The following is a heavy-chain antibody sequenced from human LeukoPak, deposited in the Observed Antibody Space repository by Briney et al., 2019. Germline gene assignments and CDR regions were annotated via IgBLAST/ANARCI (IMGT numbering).Heavy chain of an antibody. J-gene: IGHJ6*03. CDR3: ARGRDYSNYVPSYHYMDV. CDR1: GGSFTDYY. CDR2: INHSGST. Sequence: SETLSLTCAVYGGSFTDYYWSWIRQPPGKGLEWIGEINHSGSTNYNPSLKSRVTISVDTSKNQFSLKLSSVTAADTAVYYCARGRDYSNYVPSYHYMDVWGKGTTVTVSS. D-gene: IGHD4-11*01. V-gene: IGHV4-34*01.